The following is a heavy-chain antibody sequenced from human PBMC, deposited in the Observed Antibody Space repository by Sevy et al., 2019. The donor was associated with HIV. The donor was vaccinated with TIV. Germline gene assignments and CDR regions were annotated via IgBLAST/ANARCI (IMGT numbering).Heavy chain of an antibody. J-gene: IGHJ6*02. CDR2: IIPIFATA. V-gene: IGHV1-69*13. CDR1: GGTFTRSA. D-gene: IGHD2-15*01. Sequence: ASVKVSCKASGGTFTRSAISWVRQAPGQGLEWMGAIIPIFATANYAQRFQGRVTITADDSTSTAFMELSSLRAEDTAVYYCAREIREAAKPPRMDVWGQRTTVTVSS. CDR3: AREIREAAKPPRMDV.